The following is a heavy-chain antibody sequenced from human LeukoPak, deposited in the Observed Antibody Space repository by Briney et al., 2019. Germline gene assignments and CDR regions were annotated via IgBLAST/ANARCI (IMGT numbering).Heavy chain of an antibody. D-gene: IGHD3-10*01. Sequence: ASVKVSCKASGYTFTGYYIHWVRQAPGQGLEWMGWINPNSGVTNHAQKFQGRVTMTSDTSISTAYMELGRLRSDDTAVYYCASSSLLESFGEDYMDVWGKGTTVTISS. CDR2: INPNSGVT. J-gene: IGHJ6*03. V-gene: IGHV1-2*02. CDR1: GYTFTGYY. CDR3: ASSSLLESFGEDYMDV.